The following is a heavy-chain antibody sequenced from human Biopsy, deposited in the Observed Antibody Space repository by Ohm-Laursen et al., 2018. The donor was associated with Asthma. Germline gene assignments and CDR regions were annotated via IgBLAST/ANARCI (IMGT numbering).Heavy chain of an antibody. J-gene: IGHJ4*02. Sequence: SLRLSCTAAGFVFRSNAMHWVRQAPGKGLEWVAVVSYDGGVAHYADSVKGRFTISRDNSKHTMYLHMNSLRSDDTAIYYCGKDSSEVEAADEYWGQGTLVTVSS. CDR2: VSYDGGVA. V-gene: IGHV3-30*18. CDR3: GKDSSEVEAADEY. CDR1: GFVFRSNA. D-gene: IGHD2-15*01.